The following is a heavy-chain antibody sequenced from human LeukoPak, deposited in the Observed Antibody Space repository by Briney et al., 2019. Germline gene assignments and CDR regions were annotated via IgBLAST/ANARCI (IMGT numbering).Heavy chain of an antibody. CDR1: AFTFSSYG. Sequence: GGSLRLSCAASAFTFSSYGMHWVPQAPGKGLEWVAAISHDGRRKEHVDSVKGRFTSSRDNAKDTPYLQMNSLRAEDTAVYYCAKERGYSHGFEYWGQGTLVTVSS. CDR3: AKERGYSHGFEY. V-gene: IGHV3-30*18. CDR2: ISHDGRRK. J-gene: IGHJ4*02. D-gene: IGHD5-12*01.